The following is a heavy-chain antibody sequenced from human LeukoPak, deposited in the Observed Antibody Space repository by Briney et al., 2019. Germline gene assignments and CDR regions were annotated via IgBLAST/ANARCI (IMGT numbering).Heavy chain of an antibody. D-gene: IGHD3-16*02. Sequence: GGSLRLSCAGSGFTFSIYSVHWVRQSPGKGLEWVGVMSYDGGNEYYADSVKGRFTISRDPSKNTLYLQMNNLRPEDTAVYYCARDSSLYTWRDFDAFDIWGQGTMVTVSS. J-gene: IGHJ3*02. V-gene: IGHV3-30*04. CDR1: GFTFSIYS. CDR3: ARDSSLYTWRDFDAFDI. CDR2: MSYDGGNE.